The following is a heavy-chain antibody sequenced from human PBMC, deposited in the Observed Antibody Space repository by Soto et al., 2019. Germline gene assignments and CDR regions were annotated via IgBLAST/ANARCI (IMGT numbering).Heavy chain of an antibody. V-gene: IGHV3-23*01. CDR1: RFTFSSYA. J-gene: IGHJ4*02. Sequence: EVQLLESGGGLVQPGGSLVLSCAASRFTFSSYAMSWVRQAPGKGLEWVSSISGGGNDAYYADSVKGRFTISRDNSQNTLYLQMISLIAEDTAVYDCARSLFLASTDTEPVDYWGQGALVTVSS. CDR2: ISGGGNDA. D-gene: IGHD3-3*02. CDR3: ARSLFLASTDTEPVDY.